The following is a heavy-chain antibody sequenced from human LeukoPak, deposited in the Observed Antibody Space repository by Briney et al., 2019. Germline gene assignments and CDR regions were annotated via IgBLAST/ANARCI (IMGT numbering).Heavy chain of an antibody. D-gene: IGHD3-16*01. CDR1: EFTVDSTY. CDR3: VRDRPYYETGDY. V-gene: IGHV3-66*01. CDR2: IYSDGRT. J-gene: IGHJ4*02. Sequence: GGSLRLSCVASEFTVDSTYMPWVRQAPGKGLEWVSVIYSDGRTYYADSVKGRFTISRDDSKNTLYLQMDSLRVEDTAVYYCVRDRPYYETGDYWGQGILVTVSS.